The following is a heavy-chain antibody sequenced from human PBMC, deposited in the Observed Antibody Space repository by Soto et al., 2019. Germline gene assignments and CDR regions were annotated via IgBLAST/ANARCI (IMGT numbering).Heavy chain of an antibody. CDR3: ATDRHSYGFFDY. J-gene: IGHJ4*02. V-gene: IGHV1-24*01. CDR1: GYTLTELS. Sequence: ASVKVSCKVSGYTLTELSMHWVRQAPGKGLEWMGGFDPEDGETIYAQKFQGRVTMTEDTSTDTAYMELSSLRSEDTAVYYCATDRHSYGFFDYWGQGTLVTVPS. D-gene: IGHD5-18*01. CDR2: FDPEDGET.